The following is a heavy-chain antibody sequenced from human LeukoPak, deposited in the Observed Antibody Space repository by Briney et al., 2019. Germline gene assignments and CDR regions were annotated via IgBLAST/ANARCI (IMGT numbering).Heavy chain of an antibody. Sequence: GGSLRLSCAASGFTFSSYAMSWVRQAPGNGLEWVSAISGSGGSTYYADSVKGRFTISRDNSKNTLYLQMNSLRAEDTAVYYCAKVGHYGDYLDYYYYYYMDVWGKGTTVTISS. CDR2: ISGSGGST. V-gene: IGHV3-23*01. D-gene: IGHD4-17*01. CDR3: AKVGHYGDYLDYYYYYYMDV. J-gene: IGHJ6*03. CDR1: GFTFSSYA.